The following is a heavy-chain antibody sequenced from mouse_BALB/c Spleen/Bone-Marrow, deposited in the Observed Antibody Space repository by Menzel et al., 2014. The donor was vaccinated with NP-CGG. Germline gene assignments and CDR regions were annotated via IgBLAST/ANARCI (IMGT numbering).Heavy chain of an antibody. CDR3: GRGARTGGWFPK. CDR2: IVPSSGYT. V-gene: IGHV1-4*02. CDR1: GYTFTSYT. J-gene: IGHJ3*01. Sequence: VQLQQSGAELARPGASVKMSCKASGYTFTSYTIQWVKRRPGQGLEWVGYIVPSSGYTDYNQKFKDKTTLTADKSSSTACRQGSSLAAGGSGVDCGGRGARTGGWFPKWGQGALVTVSA.